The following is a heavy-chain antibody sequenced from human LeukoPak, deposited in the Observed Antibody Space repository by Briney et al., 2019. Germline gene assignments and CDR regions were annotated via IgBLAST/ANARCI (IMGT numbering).Heavy chain of an antibody. V-gene: IGHV4-59*01. Sequence: QVQLQESGPGLVKPSETLSLTCTVSGGSISSYYWSWIRQPPGKGLEWIGYIHYSGSTHYNPSLKSRVTISVDTSKDQVSLKLRSVTAADTAVYYCARTTEGYMDVWGKGTTVTISS. J-gene: IGHJ6*03. CDR1: GGSISSYY. CDR3: ARTTEGYMDV. D-gene: IGHD4-11*01. CDR2: IHYSGST.